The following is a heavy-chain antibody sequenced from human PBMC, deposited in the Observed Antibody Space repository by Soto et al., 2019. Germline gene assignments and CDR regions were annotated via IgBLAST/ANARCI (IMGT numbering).Heavy chain of an antibody. CDR3: ARSYYYDSSGYRSWFDP. Sequence: QVQLVQSGAEVKKPGSSVKVFCKASGGTFSSYTISWVRQTPGQGLEWMGRIIPILGIANYAQKFQGRVTITADKSPRTAYMELSSLRSEDTAVYYCARSYYYDSSGYRSWFDPWGQGTLVTVSS. V-gene: IGHV1-69*02. CDR2: IIPILGIA. CDR1: GGTFSSYT. D-gene: IGHD3-22*01. J-gene: IGHJ5*02.